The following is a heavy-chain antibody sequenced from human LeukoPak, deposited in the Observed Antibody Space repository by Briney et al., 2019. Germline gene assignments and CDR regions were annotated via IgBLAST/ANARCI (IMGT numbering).Heavy chain of an antibody. Sequence: PGGSLRLSCAASGFTFSDYYMSWIRQAPGKGLEWVSYISSSGSTIYYADSVKGRFTISRDNAKNSLYLQMNSLRAEDTAVYYCAGRDVVVTATRRLGDYWGQGTLVTVSS. D-gene: IGHD2-21*02. CDR3: AGRDVVVTATRRLGDY. V-gene: IGHV3-11*01. J-gene: IGHJ4*02. CDR2: ISSSGSTI. CDR1: GFTFSDYY.